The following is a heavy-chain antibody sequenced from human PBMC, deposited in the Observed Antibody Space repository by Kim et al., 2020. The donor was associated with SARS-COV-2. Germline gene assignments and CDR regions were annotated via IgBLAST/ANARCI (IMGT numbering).Heavy chain of an antibody. CDR1: GFTFSSYE. J-gene: IGHJ6*02. D-gene: IGHD6-6*01. Sequence: GGSLRLSCAASGFTFSSYEMNWVRQAPGKGLEWVSYISSSGSTIYYADSVKGRFTISRDNAKNSLYLQMNSLRAEDTAVYYCARDQGRPDYYYYYGMDVWGQGTTVTVSS. V-gene: IGHV3-48*03. CDR2: ISSSGSTI. CDR3: ARDQGRPDYYYYYGMDV.